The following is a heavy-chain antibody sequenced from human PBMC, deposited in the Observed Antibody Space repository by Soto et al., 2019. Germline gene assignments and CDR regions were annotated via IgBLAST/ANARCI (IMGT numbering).Heavy chain of an antibody. CDR2: IKSKTDGGTT. CDR1: GFTISNAW. Sequence: GGSLRLSCTASGFTISNAWMNWVRQAPGKGLEWVGRIKSKTDGGTTDYAAPVKGRFTISRDDSKNTLYLQMNSLKTEDTAVYDGNTDPCCRAGDYYPLYNCGGKDVWGKGITVTVSS. D-gene: IGHD2-21*01. J-gene: IGHJ6*04. CDR3: NTDPCCRAGDYYPLYNCGGKDV. V-gene: IGHV3-15*01.